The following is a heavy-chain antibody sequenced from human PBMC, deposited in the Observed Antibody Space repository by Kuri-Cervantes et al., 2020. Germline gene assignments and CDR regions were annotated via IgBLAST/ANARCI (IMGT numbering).Heavy chain of an antibody. J-gene: IGHJ4*02. Sequence: SETLSLTCTVAGGSISSGSYDWSWIRQPAGKGLEWIGRIYYSGSTNYNPSLKSRVTISVDTSKNQFSLKLSTVTAADTAVYYCARDLRGGWYPIPLGNWGQGTLVTVSS. CDR2: IYYSGST. V-gene: IGHV4-61*10. CDR3: ARDLRGGWYPIPLGN. CDR1: GGSISSGSYD. D-gene: IGHD6-19*01.